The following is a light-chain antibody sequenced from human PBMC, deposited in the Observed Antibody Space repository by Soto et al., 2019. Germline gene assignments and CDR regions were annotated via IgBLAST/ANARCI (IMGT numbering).Light chain of an antibody. CDR2: GTS. V-gene: IGKV3-20*01. CDR1: QSVGSSY. Sequence: ERATLSCRASQSVGSSYLAWYQQKPGQAPRLLIYGTSSRATGIPDRFSGSGSETDFTFTISRLEPEDFAVYYCQQYRSSPLTFGGGTKVDIK. CDR3: QQYRSSPLT. J-gene: IGKJ4*01.